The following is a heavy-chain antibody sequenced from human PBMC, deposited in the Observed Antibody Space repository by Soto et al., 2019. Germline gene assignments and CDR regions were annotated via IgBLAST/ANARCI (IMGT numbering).Heavy chain of an antibody. D-gene: IGHD1-1*01. Sequence: QVQLQESGPGLVKASQTLSLTCTVSGGSIRNGNYYWSWIRQLPGKGLEWIGNIYYIGTTSYNPSLKSRVIISIDTSKNRFSLELTSVLAADTAVYYCSKNETTRPWFDPWGQGTLVTVSS. J-gene: IGHJ5*02. CDR3: SKNETTRPWFDP. CDR1: GGSIRNGNYY. CDR2: IYYIGTT. V-gene: IGHV4-31*03.